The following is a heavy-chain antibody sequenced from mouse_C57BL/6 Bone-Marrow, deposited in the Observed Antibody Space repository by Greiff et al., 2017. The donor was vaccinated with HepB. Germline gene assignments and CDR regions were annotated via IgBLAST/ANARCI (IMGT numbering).Heavy chain of an antibody. D-gene: IGHD2-3*01. CDR1: GFTFSSYA. J-gene: IGHJ2*01. Sequence: EVMLVESGGGLVKPGGSLKLSCAASGFTFSSYAMSWVRQTPEKRLEWVATISDGGSYTYYPDNVKGRFTISRDNAKNNLYLQMSHLKSEDTAMYYCARDHGLLDFDYWGQGTTLTVSS. V-gene: IGHV5-4*01. CDR3: ARDHGLLDFDY. CDR2: ISDGGSYT.